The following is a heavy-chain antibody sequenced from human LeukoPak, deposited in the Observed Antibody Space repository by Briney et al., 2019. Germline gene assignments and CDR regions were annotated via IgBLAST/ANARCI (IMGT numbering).Heavy chain of an antibody. CDR3: ARARSSSDSSGYYYPLECDY. CDR1: GYTFTSYG. CDR2: ISAYNGNT. J-gene: IGHJ4*02. D-gene: IGHD3-22*01. V-gene: IGHV1-18*01. Sequence: ASVKVSCKASGYTFTSYGISWVRQAPGQGLEWMGWISAYNGNTNYAQKLQGRVTMTTDTSTSTAYMELRSLRSDDTAVYYCARARSSSDSSGYYYPLECDYWGQGTLVTVSS.